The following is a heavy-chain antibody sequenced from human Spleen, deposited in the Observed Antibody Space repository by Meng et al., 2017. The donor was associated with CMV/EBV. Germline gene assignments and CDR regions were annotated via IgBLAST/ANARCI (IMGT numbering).Heavy chain of an antibody. CDR1: GFSFSDYR. V-gene: IGHV3-30*02. Sequence: GGSLRLSCAASGFSFSDYRFHWVRQAPGKGLEWVTFIRYDGDTKYFPDSVKGRFTISRDNSKNTLYLQMKSLRPEDTAVYYCAKSRSTGWTPFDYWGQGTLVTVSS. D-gene: IGHD6-19*01. J-gene: IGHJ4*02. CDR3: AKSRSTGWTPFDY. CDR2: IRYDGDTK.